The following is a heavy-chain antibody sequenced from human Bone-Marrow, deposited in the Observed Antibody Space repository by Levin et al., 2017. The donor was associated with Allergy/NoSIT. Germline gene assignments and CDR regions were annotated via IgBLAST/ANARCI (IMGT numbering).Heavy chain of an antibody. V-gene: IGHV3-74*01. CDR2: INGDGNST. CDR1: GFTFSSYW. D-gene: IGHD2-15*01. CDR3: AREGQGSGGSLDY. J-gene: IGHJ4*02. Sequence: PGGSLRLSCAASGFTFSSYWMHWVRQAPGKGLVWVSRINGDGNSTTYADSVKGRFTISRDNARNTLYLQMNSLRAEDTAVYYCAREGQGSGGSLDYWGQGTLVTVSS.